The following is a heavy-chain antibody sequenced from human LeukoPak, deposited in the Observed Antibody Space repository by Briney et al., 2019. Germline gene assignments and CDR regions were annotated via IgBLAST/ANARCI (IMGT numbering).Heavy chain of an antibody. V-gene: IGHV3-7*01. CDR2: IKQDGSGK. CDR1: GFTFSSYW. D-gene: IGHD4-17*01. J-gene: IGHJ3*02. CDR3: ARARFVFSFGGPYGDYYAFDI. Sequence: GGSLRLSCAASGFTFSSYWMSWVRQAPGKGLEWVANIKQDGSGKYYVDSVKGRFTISRDNAKNSLYLQMNSLRAEDTAVYYCARARFVFSFGGPYGDYYAFDIWGQGTMVTVSS.